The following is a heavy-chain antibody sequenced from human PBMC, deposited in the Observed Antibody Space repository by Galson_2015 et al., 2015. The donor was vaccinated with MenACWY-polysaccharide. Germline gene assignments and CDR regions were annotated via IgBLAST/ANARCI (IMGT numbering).Heavy chain of an antibody. D-gene: IGHD3-16*01. CDR3: ARAPRPDKTFGYFDY. CDR2: IYYSGRT. Sequence: PPGKGLEWVGWIYYSGRTKYTPSLESRVTVSLDASKNQFSLRLSSVTAADTAVYYCARAPRPDKTFGYFDYWGQGILVTVST. V-gene: IGHV4-59*01. J-gene: IGHJ4*02.